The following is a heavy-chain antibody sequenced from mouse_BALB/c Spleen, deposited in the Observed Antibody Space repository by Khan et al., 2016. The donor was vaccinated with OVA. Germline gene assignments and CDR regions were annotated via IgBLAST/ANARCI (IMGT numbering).Heavy chain of an antibody. J-gene: IGHJ2*01. CDR1: GYTFTTYW. V-gene: IGHV1-7*01. CDR3: TRDRIDY. CDR2: TNPTSGYT. Sequence: QVQLQQPGAELAKPGASVKMSCKASGYTFTTYWMHWVKQRPGQGLEWIGYTNPTSGYTDYNERFKDKATLSADKSSSTAYMQLSSLTSEDSAVYYCTRDRIDYWGQGTTLTVSS.